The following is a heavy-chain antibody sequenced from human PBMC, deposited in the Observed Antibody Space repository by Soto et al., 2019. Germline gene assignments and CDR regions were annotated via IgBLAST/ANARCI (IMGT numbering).Heavy chain of an antibody. CDR3: ARRSHVAAAGTVIFDY. D-gene: IGHD6-13*01. Sequence: PSETLSLTCTVSGGSISSSSYYWGWIRQPPGKGLEWIGSIYYSGSTYYNPSLKSRVTISVDTSKNQFSLKLSSVTAADTAVYYCARRSHVAAAGTVIFDYWGQGTLVTVSS. CDR2: IYYSGST. J-gene: IGHJ4*02. CDR1: GGSISSSSYY. V-gene: IGHV4-39*01.